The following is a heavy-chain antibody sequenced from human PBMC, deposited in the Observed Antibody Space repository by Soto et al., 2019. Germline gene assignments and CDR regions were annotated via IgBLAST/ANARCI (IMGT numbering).Heavy chain of an antibody. CDR2: IYPPNGLT. CDR3: ASGALTLANWFDP. D-gene: IGHD1-26*01. J-gene: IGHJ5*02. Sequence: SVNVSCKASGYTLTEYYLNWVPKAPGQGLEWMGGIYPPNGLTNNPQKFQGRGTTTRDTSISTAYMDLGRLRFDDTALYYCASGALTLANWFDPGRQGTQVTVAS. CDR1: GYTLTEYY. V-gene: IGHV1-2*02.